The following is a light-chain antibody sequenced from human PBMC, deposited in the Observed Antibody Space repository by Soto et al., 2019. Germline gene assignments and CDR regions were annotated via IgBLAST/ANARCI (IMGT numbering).Light chain of an antibody. CDR2: DVS. CDR3: SSYTSSSTLDV. CDR1: SSDVGGYNY. V-gene: IGLV2-14*01. Sequence: QSVLTQAASVSGSPGQSITISCTGTSSDVGGYNYVSWYQQHPGKAPKLMIYDVSNRPSGVSNRFSGSKSGNTASLTISGPQPEDEADYYCSSYTSSSTLDVFGTGTKLTVL. J-gene: IGLJ1*01.